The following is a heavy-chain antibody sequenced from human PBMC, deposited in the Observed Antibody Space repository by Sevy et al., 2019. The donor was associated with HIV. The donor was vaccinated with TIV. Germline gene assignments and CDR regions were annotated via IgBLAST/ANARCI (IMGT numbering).Heavy chain of an antibody. Sequence: GESLKISCAASGFIFSSNAMHWVRQAPGKGLEWESVISYDGSNKEHADSVKGRFTISRDNAKNTLYLQMNSPRPEDTAVYYVARVPGSVIAAGPYHFDYWGQGTLVTVSS. CDR2: ISYDGSNK. D-gene: IGHD6-13*01. CDR1: GFIFSSNA. CDR3: ARVPGSVIAAGPYHFDY. J-gene: IGHJ4*02. V-gene: IGHV3-30*04.